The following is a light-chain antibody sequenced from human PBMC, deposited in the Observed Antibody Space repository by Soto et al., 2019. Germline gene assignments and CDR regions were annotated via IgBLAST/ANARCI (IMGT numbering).Light chain of an antibody. J-gene: IGLJ2*01. CDR1: NIGSKS. V-gene: IGLV3-21*02. Sequence: SSELTQPPSVSVAPGQTASLTCGGDNIGSKSVHWYQQKSGQAPVLVVYDDSDRPSGIPDRISGSNSGNTATLTIGRVEAGDEADYYCQVWDTNSVFFGGGTKLTVL. CDR2: DDS. CDR3: QVWDTNSVF.